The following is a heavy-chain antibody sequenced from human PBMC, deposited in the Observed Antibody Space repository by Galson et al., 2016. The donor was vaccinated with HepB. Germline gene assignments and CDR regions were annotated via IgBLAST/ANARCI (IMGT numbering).Heavy chain of an antibody. CDR2: IRQDESEK. J-gene: IGHJ4*02. Sequence: SLRLSCAASGFAFSAYWMTWVRQAPGKGLEWVANIRQDESEKYYVDSVKGRFTISRDNAKNSLYLQMNSPRDEDSALYYCAAAGLSVAGKALNYWGQGALVTVSS. D-gene: IGHD6-19*01. CDR1: GFAFSAYW. V-gene: IGHV3-7*03. CDR3: AAAGLSVAGKALNY.